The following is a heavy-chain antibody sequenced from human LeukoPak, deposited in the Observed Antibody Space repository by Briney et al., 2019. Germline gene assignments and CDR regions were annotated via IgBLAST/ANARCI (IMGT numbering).Heavy chain of an antibody. Sequence: PGGSLRLSCAASGFTVSSNYMSWVRQPPGKGLEWVSADSVKGRFTISRDNSKNTLSLQMNSLRAEDTAVYYCARKNGLFNAAFDIWGQGTVVTVSS. CDR1: GFTVSSNY. J-gene: IGHJ3*02. D-gene: IGHD2-8*01. CDR3: ARKNGLFNAAFDI. V-gene: IGHV3-53*01.